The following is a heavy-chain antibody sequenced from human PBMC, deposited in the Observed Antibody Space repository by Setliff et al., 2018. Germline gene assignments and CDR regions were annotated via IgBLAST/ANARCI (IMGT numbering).Heavy chain of an antibody. Sequence: ASVKVSCKAFGYTFAKYGTSWVRQAPGQGLECMGWISGYNGYTVYAQKLQGRVTLTTDTSTGTAYMEVRSLRSDDTAQYYCVRDRAAIVVGPPTAAFDIWGQGTMVTVSS. CDR3: VRDRAAIVVGPPTAAFDI. CDR1: GYTFAKYG. J-gene: IGHJ3*02. CDR2: ISGYNGYT. V-gene: IGHV1-18*01. D-gene: IGHD2-2*01.